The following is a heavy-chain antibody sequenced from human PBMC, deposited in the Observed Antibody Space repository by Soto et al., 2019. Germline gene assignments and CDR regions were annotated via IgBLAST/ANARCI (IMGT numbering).Heavy chain of an antibody. CDR1: GFTFSIYS. CDR2: ISSSSSTI. Sequence: EVQLVESGGGLVQPGGSLRLSCAASGFTFSIYSMNWVRQAPGKGLEWVSYISSSSSTIYYADSVKGRFTISRDNAKNSLYLQMNSLRDEDTAVYYCALVATTIYYYYGMDVWGQGTTVTVSS. CDR3: ALVATTIYYYYGMDV. J-gene: IGHJ6*02. V-gene: IGHV3-48*02. D-gene: IGHD5-12*01.